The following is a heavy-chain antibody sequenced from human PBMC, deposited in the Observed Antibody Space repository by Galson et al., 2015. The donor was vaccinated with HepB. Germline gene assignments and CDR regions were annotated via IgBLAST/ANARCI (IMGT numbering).Heavy chain of an antibody. Sequence: SVKVSCKVSGYTLTELSMHWVRQAPGKGLEWMGSFDPEDGETVYAQKFQGRVTMTEDTSTDTAYMDLSSLRSEDTAVYYCATSGGYSSTWYGSPPTVYYFDYWGQGTLVTVSS. CDR3: ATSGGYSSTWYGSPPTVYYFDY. J-gene: IGHJ4*02. V-gene: IGHV1-24*01. CDR1: GYTLTELS. D-gene: IGHD6-13*01. CDR2: FDPEDGET.